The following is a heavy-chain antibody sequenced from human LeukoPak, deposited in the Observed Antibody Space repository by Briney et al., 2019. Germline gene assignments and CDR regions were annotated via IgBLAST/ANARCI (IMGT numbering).Heavy chain of an antibody. V-gene: IGHV1-69*05. J-gene: IGHJ5*02. CDR3: ARSVTDEYGPHNP. CDR1: GGTFSSYA. Sequence: SVKVSCKASGGTFSSYAISWVRQAPGQGLEWMGGIIPIFGTANYAQKFQGRVTITTDESTSTAYMELSSLRSEDTAVYYCARSVTDEYGPHNPWGQGTLVTVSS. CDR2: IIPIFGTA. D-gene: IGHD2-15*01.